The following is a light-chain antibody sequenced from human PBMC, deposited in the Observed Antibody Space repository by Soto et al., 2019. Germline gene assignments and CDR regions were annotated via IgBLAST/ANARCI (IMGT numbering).Light chain of an antibody. CDR1: QSLISGY. V-gene: IGKV3-20*01. J-gene: IGKJ4*01. CDR2: GPS. CDR3: QQYGSSTT. Sequence: EIVLTQSPGTLSLSPGERATLSCRASQSLISGYLAWYQQKPGQAPRLLIYGPSSRATGIPDRFSGSGSGTDFTLTISRLEPEDFPVYYCQQYGSSTTFGGGTKVEIK.